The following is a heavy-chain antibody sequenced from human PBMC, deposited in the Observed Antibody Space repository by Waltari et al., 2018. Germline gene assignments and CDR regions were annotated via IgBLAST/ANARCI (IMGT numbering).Heavy chain of an antibody. CDR2: IKQDGSEK. CDR3: ARDLGPFDY. V-gene: IGHV3-7*01. CDR1: GFPFSSYW. Sequence: EVQLVESGGGLVQPGGSLRLSCAASGFPFSSYWMSWVRQAPGKGLEWVANIKQDGSEKYYVDSVKGRFTISRDNAKNSLYLQMNSLRAEDTAVYYCARDLGPFDYWGQGTLVTVSS. J-gene: IGHJ4*02. D-gene: IGHD7-27*01.